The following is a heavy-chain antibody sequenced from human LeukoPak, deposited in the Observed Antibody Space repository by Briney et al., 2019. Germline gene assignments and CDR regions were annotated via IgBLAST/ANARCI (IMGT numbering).Heavy chain of an antibody. D-gene: IGHD3-22*01. V-gene: IGHV3-30*03. CDR1: GFTFSDHY. J-gene: IGHJ4*02. Sequence: GGSLRLSCAASGFTFSDHYIDWVRQAPGKGLEWVAVISYDGSNKYYADSVKGRFTISRDNSTNTLYLQMNSLRAEDTAVYYCARDNSSGYYYEYYFDYWGQGTLVTVSS. CDR2: ISYDGSNK. CDR3: ARDNSSGYYYEYYFDY.